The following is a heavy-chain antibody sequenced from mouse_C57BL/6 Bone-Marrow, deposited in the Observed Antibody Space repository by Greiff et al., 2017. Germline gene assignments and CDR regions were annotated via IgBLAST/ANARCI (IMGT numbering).Heavy chain of an antibody. Sequence: EVKLMESGGGLVQPGGSMKLSCVASGFTFSNYWMNWVRQSPEKGLEWVAQIRLKSDNYATHYAESVKGRFTISRDDSKSSVYLQMNNLRAEDTGIYYCTLFITTVVAPIWGQGTLVTVSA. CDR3: TLFITTVVAPI. CDR1: GFTFSNYW. V-gene: IGHV6-3*01. J-gene: IGHJ3*01. CDR2: IRLKSDNYAT. D-gene: IGHD1-1*01.